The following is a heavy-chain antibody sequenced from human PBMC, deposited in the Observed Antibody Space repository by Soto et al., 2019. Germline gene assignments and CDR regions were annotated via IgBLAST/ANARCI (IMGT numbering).Heavy chain of an antibody. V-gene: IGHV4-30-4*01. J-gene: IGHJ4*02. D-gene: IGHD4-17*01. Sequence: QVQLQESGPGLVKPSQTLSLTCTVSVGSLNSGDYYWRWIRQPPAKGLEWIGYIYYSGSTYYNPSLKSRFTISVDTSKNQFSLKLSSVTAADTAVYYCASGDYVFLDYWGQGTLVTVSS. CDR2: IYYSGST. CDR3: ASGDYVFLDY. CDR1: VGSLNSGDYY.